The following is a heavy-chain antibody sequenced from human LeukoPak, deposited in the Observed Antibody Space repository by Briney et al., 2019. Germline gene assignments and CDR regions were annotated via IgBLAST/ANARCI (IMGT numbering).Heavy chain of an antibody. V-gene: IGHV3-30-3*01. Sequence: GGSLRLSCAASGFTFSSYAMHWVRQAPGKGLEWVAVISYDGSNKYYADSVKGRFTISRDNSKNTLYLQMNSLRAEDTAVYHCARAGYGHDAFDIWGQGTMVTVSS. D-gene: IGHD5-18*01. J-gene: IGHJ3*02. CDR3: ARAGYGHDAFDI. CDR1: GFTFSSYA. CDR2: ISYDGSNK.